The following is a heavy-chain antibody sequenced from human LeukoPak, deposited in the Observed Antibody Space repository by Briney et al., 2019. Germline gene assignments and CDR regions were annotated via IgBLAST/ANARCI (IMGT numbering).Heavy chain of an antibody. D-gene: IGHD4-17*01. J-gene: IGHJ4*02. CDR3: ARDYYGDYGIDY. CDR1: GFTFSTYT. Sequence: GGSLRLSCAASGFTFSTYTMNWVRQAPGKGLEWVSSISSSGGYTYYSDSGEGRFAISRDSAKNSLYLQMSSLRAEDTAVYYCARDYYGDYGIDYWDQGPLVTVS. CDR2: ISSSGGYT. V-gene: IGHV3-21*01.